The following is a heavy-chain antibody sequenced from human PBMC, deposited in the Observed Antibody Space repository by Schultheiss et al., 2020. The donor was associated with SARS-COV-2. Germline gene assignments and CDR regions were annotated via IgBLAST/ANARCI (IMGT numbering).Heavy chain of an antibody. V-gene: IGHV4-34*01. Sequence: SETLSLTCAVYGGSFSGYYWSWIRQPPGKGLEWIGEINHSGSTNYNPSLKSRVTISVDTSKNQFSLKLSSVTAADTAVYYCARQGDSSGYYLDYFDYWGQGTLVTVSS. CDR2: INHSGST. J-gene: IGHJ4*02. D-gene: IGHD3-22*01. CDR1: GGSFSGYY. CDR3: ARQGDSSGYYLDYFDY.